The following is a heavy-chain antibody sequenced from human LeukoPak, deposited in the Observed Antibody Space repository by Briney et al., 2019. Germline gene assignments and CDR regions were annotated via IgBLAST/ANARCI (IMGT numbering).Heavy chain of an antibody. J-gene: IGHJ4*02. CDR1: GINFRDYT. Sequence: GGPLGPSWEGSGINFRDYTMNWVRKAQGKGLEWVSSISSRNSFIHYADSVKGRFTISRDNAKNSLYLQMDSLRAEDTAVYYCTRAQFRYWGQGTLVTVSS. D-gene: IGHD5-24*01. CDR3: TRAQFRY. CDR2: ISSRNSFI. V-gene: IGHV3-21*01.